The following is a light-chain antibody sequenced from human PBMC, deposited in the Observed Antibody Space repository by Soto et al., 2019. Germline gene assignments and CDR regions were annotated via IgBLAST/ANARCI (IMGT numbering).Light chain of an antibody. CDR3: QQYNTWPLLS. V-gene: IGKV3-15*01. Sequence: EILMTQSPATLSGSPGERATLSCRASQSVRDKLSWYQKKPGQPPRLLIFGASTRATGIPARFSGSGSGTDSTLTISSLQSEDFAVYYCQQYNTWPLLSFGGGTKVDIK. CDR2: GAS. CDR1: QSVRDK. J-gene: IGKJ4*01.